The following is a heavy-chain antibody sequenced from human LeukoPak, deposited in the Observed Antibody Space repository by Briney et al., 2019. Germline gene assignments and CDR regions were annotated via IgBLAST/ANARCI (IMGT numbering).Heavy chain of an antibody. Sequence: SETLSLTCAVYGGSFSGYYWSWIRQPPGKGLEWIGEINHSGSTNYNPSLKSRVTISVDTSKNQFSLKLSSVTAADTAVYYCASSRYFDWLLWVYWGQGTLVTVSS. CDR1: GGSFSGYY. V-gene: IGHV4-34*01. CDR3: ASSRYFDWLLWVY. D-gene: IGHD3-9*01. J-gene: IGHJ4*02. CDR2: INHSGST.